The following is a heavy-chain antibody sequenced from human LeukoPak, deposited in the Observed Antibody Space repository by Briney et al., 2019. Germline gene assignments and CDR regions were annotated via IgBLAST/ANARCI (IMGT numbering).Heavy chain of an antibody. V-gene: IGHV4-4*07. D-gene: IGHD6-13*01. CDR2: IYTSGST. CDR3: ALTYSSSWYHFDY. J-gene: IGHJ4*02. CDR1: GGSIVSYY. Sequence: SETLSLTCTVSGGSIVSYYWSWIRQPAGKGLEWIGRIYTSGSTNYNPSLKSRVTMSVDTSKNQFSLKLSSVTAADTAVYYCALTYSSSWYHFDYWGQGTLVTVSS.